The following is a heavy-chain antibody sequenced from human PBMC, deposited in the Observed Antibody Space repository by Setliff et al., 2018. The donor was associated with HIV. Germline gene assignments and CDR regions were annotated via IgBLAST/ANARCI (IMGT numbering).Heavy chain of an antibody. V-gene: IGHV3-21*01. CDR2: ISSSSSYI. J-gene: IGHJ4*02. Sequence: PGESLKISCEASGFRFSGSAMHWVRQAPGKGLEWVSSISSSSSYIYYADSVKGRFTISRDNAKNSLYLQMNSLRAEDTAVYYCARGYTYYYDSSGYPPLDSWGQGTLVTVSS. CDR3: ARGYTYYYDSSGYPPLDS. D-gene: IGHD3-22*01. CDR1: GFRFSGSA.